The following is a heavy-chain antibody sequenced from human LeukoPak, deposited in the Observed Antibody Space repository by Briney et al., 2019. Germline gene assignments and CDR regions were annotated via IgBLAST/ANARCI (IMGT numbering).Heavy chain of an antibody. CDR1: GYTFTGYY. V-gene: IGHV1-2*02. D-gene: IGHD1-26*01. CDR2: INPNSGGT. CDR3: ARAVGATLTLGY. Sequence: ASVKVSCTASGYTFTGYYIHWERQAPGQGLEWMGWINPNSGGTNYAQKFQGRVTMTRDTSISTAYMELSRLRSDDTAVYYCARAVGATLTLGYWGQGTLVTVSS. J-gene: IGHJ4*02.